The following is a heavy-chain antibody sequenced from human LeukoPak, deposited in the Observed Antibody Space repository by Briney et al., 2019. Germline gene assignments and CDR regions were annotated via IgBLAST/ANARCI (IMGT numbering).Heavy chain of an antibody. Sequence: GGSLRLSCAASGFIFSSYGIHWVRQAPGQGLEWVAFISHDGNNKYYADSVKGRSTISRDNSKNTLYLQMNSLKTEDTAVYYCTSSIVVVVAAVRDYWGQGTLVTVSS. D-gene: IGHD2-15*01. V-gene: IGHV3-30*03. CDR1: GFIFSSYG. CDR2: ISHDGNNK. CDR3: TSSIVVVVAAVRDY. J-gene: IGHJ4*02.